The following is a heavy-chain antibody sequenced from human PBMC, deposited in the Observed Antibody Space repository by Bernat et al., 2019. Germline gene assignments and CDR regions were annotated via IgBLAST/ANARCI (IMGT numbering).Heavy chain of an antibody. D-gene: IGHD3-10*01. CDR3: ARGFGNSANFGNWFDP. J-gene: IGHJ5*02. CDR2: SNHSGST. Sequence: QVQLQQWGAGLLRPSETLSLTCAVYGGSFSGYYWSWIRQPPGKGLEWIGESNHSGSTNYNPSLKSRVTISVDTSKNQFSLKLSSVTAADTAVYYCARGFGNSANFGNWFDPWGQGTLVTVSS. V-gene: IGHV4-34*01. CDR1: GGSFSGYY.